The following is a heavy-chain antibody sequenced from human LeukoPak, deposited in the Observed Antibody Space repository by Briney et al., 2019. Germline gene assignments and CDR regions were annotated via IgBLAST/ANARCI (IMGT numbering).Heavy chain of an antibody. J-gene: IGHJ5*02. CDR1: GFSLNTSGVG. CDR3: AQGKYYYESSVGYNWFDP. V-gene: IGHV2-5*01. CDR2: IYCNDDK. Sequence: SGHTLVNPTQTLTLTCTFSGFSLNTSGVGVGWGRQPPGKALEWLALIYCNDDKHYSPSLKSRPTITKDSSKNQVVLTMTNMDPLDTATYYGAQGKYYYESSVGYNWFDPWGQGTLVTVSS. D-gene: IGHD3-22*01.